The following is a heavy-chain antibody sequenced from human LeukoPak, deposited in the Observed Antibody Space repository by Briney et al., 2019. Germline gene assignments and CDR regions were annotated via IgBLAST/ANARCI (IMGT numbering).Heavy chain of an antibody. CDR1: GFTFGDPA. CDR2: IRSKAYGGTT. D-gene: IGHD3-22*01. V-gene: IGHV3-49*04. Sequence: GGSLRLSCTASGFTFGDPAMSWVRQAPGKGLEWVGFIRSKAYGGTTEYAASVKGRFTISRDDSKSIAFLQMNSLKTEDTAVYYCSREASRSSYDGSPYYPRYPYYGLDVWGQGTTVTVSS. J-gene: IGHJ6*02. CDR3: SREASRSSYDGSPYYPRYPYYGLDV.